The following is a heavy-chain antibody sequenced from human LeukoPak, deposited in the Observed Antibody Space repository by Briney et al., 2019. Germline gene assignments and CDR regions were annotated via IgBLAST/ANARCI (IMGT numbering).Heavy chain of an antibody. Sequence: GGSLRLSCAASGFTFSSYWMSWVRQAPGKGLEWVANIKQDGSEKYYVDSVKGRFTISRDNAKNSLYLQMNSLRAEDTAVYYCAREGGLGFYGSGILDYWGQGTLVTVSS. V-gene: IGHV3-7*01. CDR1: GFTFSSYW. D-gene: IGHD3-10*01. CDR3: AREGGLGFYGSGILDY. J-gene: IGHJ4*02. CDR2: IKQDGSEK.